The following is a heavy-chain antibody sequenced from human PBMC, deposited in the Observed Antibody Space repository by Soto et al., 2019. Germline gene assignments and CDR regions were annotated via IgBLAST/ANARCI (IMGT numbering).Heavy chain of an antibody. CDR1: GSTFSSYA. D-gene: IGHD4-17*01. CDR3: AKDLMTTVTQFDY. J-gene: IGHJ4*02. Sequence: GGSLSLSCAASGSTFSSYAMSWVRQAPGKGLEWVSAMRGSGGSTYYADSVKGRFTISRDNSKNTLYLQMNSLRAEDTAVYYCAKDLMTTVTQFDYWGQGTLVTVSS. V-gene: IGHV3-23*01. CDR2: MRGSGGST.